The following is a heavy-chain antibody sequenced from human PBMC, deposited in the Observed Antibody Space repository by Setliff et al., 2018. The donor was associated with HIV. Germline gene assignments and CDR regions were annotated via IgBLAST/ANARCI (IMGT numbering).Heavy chain of an antibody. J-gene: IGHJ6*03. CDR1: GVSMSSHY. CDR3: ARGIDWGHFYYYYMDV. Sequence: SETLSLTSNVSGVSMSSHYWSWIRQPPGKGLEWIGYIYFTGNTNYNPSLKSRVTISLDTSKNQFSLKLSSVTAADTAVYFCARGIDWGHFYYYYMDVWGKGTTVTVSS. V-gene: IGHV4-59*11. CDR2: IYFTGNT. D-gene: IGHD7-27*01.